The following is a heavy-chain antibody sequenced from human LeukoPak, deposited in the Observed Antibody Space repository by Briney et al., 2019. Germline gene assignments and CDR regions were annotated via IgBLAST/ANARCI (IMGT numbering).Heavy chain of an antibody. CDR1: GFTFSDYY. CDR3: TTDLNYDFWSGLSTDY. Sequence: GGSLRLSCAASGFTFSDYYMSWIRQAPGKGLEWVSYISSSTSYTNYADSVKGRFTISRDNAKNSLYLQINSLRAEDTAVYYCTTDLNYDFWSGLSTDYWGQGTLVTVSS. CDR2: ISSSTSYT. D-gene: IGHD3-3*01. J-gene: IGHJ4*02. V-gene: IGHV3-11*05.